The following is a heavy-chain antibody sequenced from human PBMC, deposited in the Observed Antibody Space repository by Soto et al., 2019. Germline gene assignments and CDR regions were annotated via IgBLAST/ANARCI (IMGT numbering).Heavy chain of an antibody. CDR2: IYHSGST. D-gene: IGHD4-17*01. Sequence: QVQLQESSPGLVKPSGTLSLTCAVSGGSISSSNWWSWVRQPPGKGLEWIGEIYHSGSTNYNPSPKSRVTISVAKSKSQLSLKLSSVTAADTAVYCCARETTGDIDSWGQGTLVTVSS. CDR1: GGSISSSNW. V-gene: IGHV4-4*01. CDR3: ARETTGDIDS. J-gene: IGHJ4*02.